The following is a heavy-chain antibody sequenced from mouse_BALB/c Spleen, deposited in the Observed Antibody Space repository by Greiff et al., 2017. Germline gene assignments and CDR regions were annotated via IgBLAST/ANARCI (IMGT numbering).Heavy chain of an antibody. V-gene: IGHV5-6-4*01. CDR2: ISSGGSYT. CDR3: TREGARATPFAY. CDR1: GFTFSSYT. D-gene: IGHD3-1*01. Sequence: EVHLVESGGGLVKPGGSLKLSCAASGFTFSSYTMSWVRQTPEKRLEWVATISSGGSYTYYPDSVKGRFTISRDNAKNTLYLQMSSLKSEDTAMYYCTREGARATPFAYWGQGTLVTVSA. J-gene: IGHJ3*01.